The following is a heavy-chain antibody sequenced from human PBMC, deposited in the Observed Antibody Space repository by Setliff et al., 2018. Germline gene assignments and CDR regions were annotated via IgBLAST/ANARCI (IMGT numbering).Heavy chain of an antibody. Sequence: PGGSLRLSCIASGFTFSSYSMNWVRQAPGKGLEWVSFISSSGSYIYYGDSVQGRFTISRDNAKNSLYLQMNSLRAEDTAVYYCARAADSYGPPRSYMDVWGKGTTVTVSS. D-gene: IGHD5-18*01. CDR1: GFTFSSYS. CDR2: ISSSGSYI. V-gene: IGHV3-21*01. J-gene: IGHJ6*03. CDR3: ARAADSYGPPRSYMDV.